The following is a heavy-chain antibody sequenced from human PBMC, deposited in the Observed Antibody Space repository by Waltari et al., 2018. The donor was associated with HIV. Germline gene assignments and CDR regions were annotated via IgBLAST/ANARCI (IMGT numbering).Heavy chain of an antibody. CDR3: ARDGGAYSSGWYY. Sequence: EVQLVESGGGLVQPGGSLRLSCAASGFTFSSYSMNWVRQAPGKGLEWVSYISSSSSTIYYADSVKGRFTISRDNAKNSLYLQMNSLRAEDTAVYYCARDGGAYSSGWYYWGQGTLVTVSS. V-gene: IGHV3-48*01. CDR2: ISSSSSTI. J-gene: IGHJ4*02. D-gene: IGHD6-19*01. CDR1: GFTFSSYS.